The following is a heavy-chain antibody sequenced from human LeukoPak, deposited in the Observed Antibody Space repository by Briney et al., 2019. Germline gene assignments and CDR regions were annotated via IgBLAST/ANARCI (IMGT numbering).Heavy chain of an antibody. CDR3: ARNGDSSGYLDY. CDR1: GFTVRSNY. J-gene: IGHJ4*02. CDR2: IYSGGST. D-gene: IGHD3-22*01. Sequence: GGSLRLSCAASGFTVRSNYMSWVRQAPGKGLEWVSVIYSGGSTYYADSVKGRFTISRDNSKNTLYLQMNSLRAEDTAVYYCARNGDSSGYLDYWGQGTLVTVSS. V-gene: IGHV3-53*01.